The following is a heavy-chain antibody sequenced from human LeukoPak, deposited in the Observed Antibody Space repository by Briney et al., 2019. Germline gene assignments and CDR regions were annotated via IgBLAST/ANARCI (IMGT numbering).Heavy chain of an antibody. J-gene: IGHJ4*02. CDR3: MRAGVYGSSRYWYDY. CDR2: INQDGSEK. V-gene: IGHV3-7*03. Sequence: GGSLRLSCAASGFTFSNYWMTWARQTPGKGLGWLANINQDGSEKYYVDSVKGRFTISRDNAKNSLYLQVISLRAEDTAVYYCMRAGVYGSSRYWYDYWGQGILLAVSS. CDR1: GFTFSNYW. D-gene: IGHD6-13*01.